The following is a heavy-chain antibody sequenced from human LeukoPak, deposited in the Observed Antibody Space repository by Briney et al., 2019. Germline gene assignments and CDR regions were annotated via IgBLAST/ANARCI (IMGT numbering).Heavy chain of an antibody. CDR3: ARGQWLAPGSALDI. CDR1: GFTFSSYW. V-gene: IGHV3-7*01. Sequence: GGSLRLSCAASGFTFSSYWMSWVRQAPGKGLEWVANIKQDGSEKYYVDSVKGRFTISRDNAKNSLYLQMNSLRAEDTAVYYCARGQWLAPGSALDIWGQGTMVTVSS. J-gene: IGHJ3*02. D-gene: IGHD6-19*01. CDR2: IKQDGSEK.